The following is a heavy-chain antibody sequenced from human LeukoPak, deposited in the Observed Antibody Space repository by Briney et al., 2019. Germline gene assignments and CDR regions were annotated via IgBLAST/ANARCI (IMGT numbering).Heavy chain of an antibody. Sequence: PGGSLRLSCAASGFTFSGSAMHWVRQASGKGLEWVGRIRSKANSYATAYAASVKGRFTISRDDSKNTAYLQMNSLKTEDTAVYYCTRPLNGKYGLTDYWGQGTLVTVSS. CDR3: TRPLNGKYGLTDY. V-gene: IGHV3-73*01. D-gene: IGHD1-20*01. CDR1: GFTFSGSA. J-gene: IGHJ4*02. CDR2: IRSKANSYAT.